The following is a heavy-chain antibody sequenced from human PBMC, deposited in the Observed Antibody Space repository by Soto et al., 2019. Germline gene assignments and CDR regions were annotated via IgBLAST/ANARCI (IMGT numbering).Heavy chain of an antibody. Sequence: ASVKVSCKASGYTFTSYDINWVRQATGLGLEWMGWMNPNSGNTGYAQKFQGRVTMTRNTAISTAYMELSSLRSEDTAVYYCAREEGSGWSDNWFDPWGQGTLVTVSS. CDR1: GYTFTSYD. CDR3: AREEGSGWSDNWFDP. V-gene: IGHV1-8*01. J-gene: IGHJ5*02. D-gene: IGHD6-19*01. CDR2: MNPNSGNT.